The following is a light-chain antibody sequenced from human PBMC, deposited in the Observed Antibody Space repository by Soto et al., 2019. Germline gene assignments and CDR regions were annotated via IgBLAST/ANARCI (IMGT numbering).Light chain of an antibody. J-gene: IGLJ2*01. CDR3: SSYTSSSTPKL. CDR1: SSDVGTYKY. CDR2: DVS. Sequence: QSALTQSASVSGSPGQSITISCTGTSSDVGTYKYVSWYQQHPGKAPKLIIYDVSNRPSGISNRFSGSKSGNTASLTISGLQAEDEADYYCSSYTSSSTPKLFGGGTKLTVL. V-gene: IGLV2-14*01.